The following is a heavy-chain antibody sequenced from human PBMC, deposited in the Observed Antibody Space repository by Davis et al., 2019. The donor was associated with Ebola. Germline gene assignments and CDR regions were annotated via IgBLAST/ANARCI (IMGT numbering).Heavy chain of an antibody. CDR3: ARTHTAMVTTNWFDP. J-gene: IGHJ5*02. CDR1: GGSVSSGSYY. Sequence: MPSETLSLTCTVSGGSVSSGSYYWSWIRQPPEKGLEWVGYIYYSGSTNCNPSLKSRVTISVDTSKNQFSLKLSSVTAADTAVYYCARTHTAMVTTNWFDPWGQGTLVTVSS. D-gene: IGHD5-18*01. CDR2: IYYSGST. V-gene: IGHV4-61*01.